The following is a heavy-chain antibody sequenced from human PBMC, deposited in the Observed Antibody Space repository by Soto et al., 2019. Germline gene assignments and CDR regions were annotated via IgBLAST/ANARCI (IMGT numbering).Heavy chain of an antibody. CDR3: ARRSDYGDY. Sequence: QVQLVQSGAEVKKPGASVKVSCRASGYRFTIYGISWVRQAPGQGLEWMGLISTHNGSPNYSQKFQDRLTMTTDASTNTAYMELTGLRSDDTAVYFCARRSDYGDYWGQGSLVVVSS. V-gene: IGHV1-18*01. CDR1: GYRFTIYG. J-gene: IGHJ4*02. CDR2: ISTHNGSP.